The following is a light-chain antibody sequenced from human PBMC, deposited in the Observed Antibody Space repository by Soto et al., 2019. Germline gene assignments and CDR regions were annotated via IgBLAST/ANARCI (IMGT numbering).Light chain of an antibody. J-gene: IGLJ3*02. V-gene: IGLV4-69*01. CDR3: QTWVTGIRV. CDR2: LNADGSY. CDR1: SGHSTYA. Sequence: QTVLTQSPSASASLGASVKLTCTLSSGHSTYAIAWHQQRPEKGPRYLMKLNADGSYTKGDGIPDRFSGSSSGTERYLTISSLQSEDEADYYCQTWVTGIRVFGGGTKVTVL.